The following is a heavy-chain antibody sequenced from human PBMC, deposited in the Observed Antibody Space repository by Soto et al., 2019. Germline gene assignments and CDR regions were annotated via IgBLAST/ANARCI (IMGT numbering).Heavy chain of an antibody. CDR3: ARDRGAAAMGFQH. V-gene: IGHV4-4*02. CDR1: GGSISSSNW. J-gene: IGHJ1*01. D-gene: IGHD6-13*01. Sequence: QVQLQESGPGLVKPSGTLSLTCAVSGGSISSSNWWSWVRQPPGKGLEWIGEIYHSGSTNYNPSLNRRVTISVDKSKNQFSLKLSSVTAADTAVYYCARDRGAAAMGFQHWGQGTLVTVSS. CDR2: IYHSGST.